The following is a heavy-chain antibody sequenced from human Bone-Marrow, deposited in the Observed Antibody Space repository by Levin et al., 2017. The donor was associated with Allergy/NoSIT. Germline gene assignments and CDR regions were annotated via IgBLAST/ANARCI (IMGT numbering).Heavy chain of an antibody. J-gene: IGHJ4*02. CDR1: GFTFSSNA. CDR3: AKERIGYCTGGVCPPVMGQFDF. CDR2: ISAGGENT. D-gene: IGHD2-8*02. Sequence: QTGGSLRLSCAASGFTFSSNAMTWVRQAPGKGLDWVSAISAGGENTYYADSVKGRFTISRDNSKNTLYLQMNNLRAEDTAIYYCAKERIGYCTGGVCPPVMGQFDFWGQGNLVTVSS. V-gene: IGHV3-23*01.